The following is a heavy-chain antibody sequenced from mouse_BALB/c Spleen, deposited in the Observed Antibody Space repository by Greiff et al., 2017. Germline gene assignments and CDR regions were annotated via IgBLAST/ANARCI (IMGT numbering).Heavy chain of an antibody. J-gene: IGHJ4*01. V-gene: IGHV7-3*02. CDR1: GFTFTDYY. Sequence: EVKLMESGGGLVQPGGSLRLSCATSGFTFTDYYMSWVRQPPGKALEWLGFIRNKASGYTTEYSASVKGRFTISRDNSQSILYLQMNTLRAEDSATYYCARDGLRHAMDYWGQGTSVTVSS. D-gene: IGHD2-4*01. CDR2: IRNKASGYTT. CDR3: ARDGLRHAMDY.